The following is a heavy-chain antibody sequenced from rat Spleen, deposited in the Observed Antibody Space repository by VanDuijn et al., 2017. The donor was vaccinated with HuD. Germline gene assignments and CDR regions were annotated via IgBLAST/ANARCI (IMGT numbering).Heavy chain of an antibody. CDR2: IWGDGST. J-gene: IGHJ2*01. CDR1: GFSLTSYD. V-gene: IGHV2-1*01. CDR3: TRGTTVVPFDY. D-gene: IGHD1-1*01. Sequence: QVQLKESGPGLVQPSQTLSLTCTVSGFSLTSYDVHWVRQPPGKGLEWMGGIWGDGSTDYNSALKSRLSISRDTSKSQVFLKMNSLQTEDTAIYFCTRGTTVVPFDYWGQGVMVTVSS.